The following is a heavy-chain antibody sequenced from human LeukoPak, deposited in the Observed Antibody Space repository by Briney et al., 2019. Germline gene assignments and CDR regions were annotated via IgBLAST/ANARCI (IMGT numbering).Heavy chain of an antibody. J-gene: IGHJ3*02. CDR3: ARDPYSLIDCDSSGYSFYYAFDI. CDR1: GYTFTGYY. D-gene: IGHD3-22*01. V-gene: IGHV1-2*02. CDR2: INPNSGGT. Sequence: SVKVSCKASGYTFTGYYMHWVRQAPGQGLEWMGWINPNSGGTNYAQKFQGRVTMTRDTSISTAYMELSRLRSDDTAVYYCARDPYSLIDCDSSGYSFYYAFDIWGQGTMVTVSS.